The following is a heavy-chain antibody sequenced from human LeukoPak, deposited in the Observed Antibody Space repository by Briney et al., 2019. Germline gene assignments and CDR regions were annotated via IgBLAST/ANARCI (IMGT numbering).Heavy chain of an antibody. Sequence: GGSLRLSCAASGFTFSSYSMNWVRQAPGKGLEWVSSISSSSSYIYYADSVKGRFTISRDNAKNSLYLQMNSLRAEDTAVYYCARLTSGYYYYYMDVWGKGTTATVSS. V-gene: IGHV3-21*01. CDR1: GFTFSSYS. CDR2: ISSSSSYI. CDR3: ARLTSGYYYYYMDV. D-gene: IGHD6-19*01. J-gene: IGHJ6*03.